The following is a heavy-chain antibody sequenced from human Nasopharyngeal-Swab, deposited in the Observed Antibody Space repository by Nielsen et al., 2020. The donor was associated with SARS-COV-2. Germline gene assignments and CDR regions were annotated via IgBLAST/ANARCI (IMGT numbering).Heavy chain of an antibody. CDR3: ARENYDYVWGTSGGMDV. V-gene: IGHV3-48*03. CDR1: GFTFSSYE. J-gene: IGHJ6*02. Sequence: GESLNISCAASGFTFSSYEMNWVRQAPGKGLEWVSYISSSGSTIYYADSVKGRFTISRDNAKNSLYLQMNSLRAEDTAVYYCARENYDYVWGTSGGMDVWGQGTTVTVSS. D-gene: IGHD3-16*01. CDR2: ISSSGSTI.